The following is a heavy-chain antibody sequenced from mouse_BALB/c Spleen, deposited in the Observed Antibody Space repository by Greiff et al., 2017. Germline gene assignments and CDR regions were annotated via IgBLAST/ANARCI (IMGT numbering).Heavy chain of an antibody. D-gene: IGHD1-2*01. CDR1: GYTFTDYA. CDR3: AITTATTWFAY. Sequence: VQLVESGAELVRPGVSVKISCKGSGYTFTDYAMHWVKQSHAKSLEWIGVISTYYGDASYNQKFKGKATMTVDKSSSTAYMELARLTSEDSAIYYCAITTATTWFAYWGQGTLVTVSA. J-gene: IGHJ3*01. CDR2: ISTYYGDA. V-gene: IGHV1S137*01.